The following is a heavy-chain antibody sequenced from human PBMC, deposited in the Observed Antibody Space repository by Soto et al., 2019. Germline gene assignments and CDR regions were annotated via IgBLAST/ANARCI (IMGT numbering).Heavy chain of an antibody. CDR2: ISNSGGIT. D-gene: IGHD3-9*01. CDR1: GFRFSDSY. Sequence: QVQLVESGGGLVRPGGSLSLSGAPPGFRFSDSYMIWIGLAPGKGLEWVSFISNSGGITSYADSVQGRFTISRDNGKNSLYLQLNSLRTEDTAVYYCVRGHTLLTEWGQGTLVTVSS. CDR3: VRGHTLLTE. J-gene: IGHJ4*02. V-gene: IGHV3-11*01.